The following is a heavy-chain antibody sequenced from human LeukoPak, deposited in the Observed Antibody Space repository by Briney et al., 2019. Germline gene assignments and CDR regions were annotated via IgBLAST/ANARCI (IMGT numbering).Heavy chain of an antibody. CDR2: IRGSGDST. CDR1: GFTFSSYA. D-gene: IGHD3-10*01. Sequence: GGSLRLSCAASGFTFSSYAMTWVRQAPGKGLEWVSSIRGSGDSTYYADSVKGRFTISRDNSKSTLYLQMNSLRVEDTAVYYCAKGSEWMVRGVIIGVDYWGQGTLVTVSS. J-gene: IGHJ4*02. V-gene: IGHV3-23*01. CDR3: AKGSEWMVRGVIIGVDY.